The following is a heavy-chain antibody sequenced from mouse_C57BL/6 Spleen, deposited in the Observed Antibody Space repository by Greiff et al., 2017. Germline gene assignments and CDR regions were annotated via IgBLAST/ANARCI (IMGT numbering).Heavy chain of an antibody. CDR2: IYPRSGNT. Sequence: QVQLQPSGAELARPGASVKLSCKASGYTFTSYGISWVKQRTGQGLEWIGEIYPRSGNTYYNEKFKGKATLTADKSSSTAYMELRSLTSEDSAVYFCARWGYDDAMDYWGQGTSVTVSS. V-gene: IGHV1-81*01. J-gene: IGHJ4*01. CDR1: GYTFTSYG. CDR3: ARWGYDDAMDY. D-gene: IGHD2-2*01.